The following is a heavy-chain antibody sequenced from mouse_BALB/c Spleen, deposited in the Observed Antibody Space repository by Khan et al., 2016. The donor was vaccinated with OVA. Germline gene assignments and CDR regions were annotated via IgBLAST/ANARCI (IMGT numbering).Heavy chain of an antibody. CDR2: ISSGGGGT. V-gene: IGHV5-12-1*01. D-gene: IGHD2-3*01. CDR3: ARGYYYFDY. J-gene: IGHJ2*01. CDR1: AFDFSYYD. Sequence: EVELVESGGGLVGPGGSLKLSCAASAFDFSYYDMSWVRQTPERRLEWVAYISSGGGGTSYPDTVKGRFTISRDNAKNTLYLQMSSLKSEDTAIYYCARGYYYFDYWGQGTTLTVSS.